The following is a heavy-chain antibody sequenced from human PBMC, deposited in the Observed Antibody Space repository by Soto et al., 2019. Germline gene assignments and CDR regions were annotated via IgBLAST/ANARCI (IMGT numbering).Heavy chain of an antibody. Sequence: ASVKVSCKASGYTFTRYNVHWVRQSPGQGLEWMAIINPSGGTTYYVQKFEGRVTLTTDTSTSTVYMELSSLRSDDTAVYYCARVRGGGSEYFFDYWGQGTLVTVSS. D-gene: IGHD2-15*01. J-gene: IGHJ4*02. V-gene: IGHV1-46*01. CDR1: GYTFTRYN. CDR2: INPSGGTT. CDR3: ARVRGGGSEYFFDY.